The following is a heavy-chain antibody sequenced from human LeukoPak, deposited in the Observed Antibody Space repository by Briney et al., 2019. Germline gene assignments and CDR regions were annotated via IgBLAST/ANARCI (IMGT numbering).Heavy chain of an antibody. J-gene: IGHJ3*02. V-gene: IGHV3-53*01. Sequence: GGSLRLSCAASGFTPTSNYTTWVRQAPGKGLEWVSFIYTGGSTYYADSVKGRFTISRDNSKNTLYLQMSSLRVEDTAVYYCASLTPYKRNDWGSNIWGQGTVVTVSS. CDR2: IYTGGST. CDR1: GFTPTSNY. CDR3: ASLTPYKRNDWGSNI. D-gene: IGHD1-1*01.